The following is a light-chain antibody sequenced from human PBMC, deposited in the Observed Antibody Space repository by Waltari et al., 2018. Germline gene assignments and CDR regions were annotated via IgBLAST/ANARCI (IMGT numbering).Light chain of an antibody. CDR3: QQYYSTPYT. V-gene: IGKV4-1*01. CDR2: WAS. CDR1: QSVLYSSNNENY. J-gene: IGKJ2*01. Sequence: DIVMTQSTDSLAVSLGERATINCKSSQSVLYSSNNENYLAWYQQKPGHPPKLLIYWASTRESGVPDRFSGSGSGTDFTLTINSLQAEDVAVYYCQQYYSTPYTFGQGTKLEIK.